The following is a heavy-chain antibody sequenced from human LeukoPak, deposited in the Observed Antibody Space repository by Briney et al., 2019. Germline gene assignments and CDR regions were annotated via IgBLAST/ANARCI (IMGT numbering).Heavy chain of an antibody. Sequence: PGGSLRLSCAASGFTFSTYNMNWVRQAPGKGLEWVAVISYDGSNKYYADSVKGRFTISRDNSKNTLYLQMNSLRAEDTAVYYCARDWTRSRIVGATTGATFDYWGQGTLVTVSS. D-gene: IGHD1-26*01. CDR1: GFTFSTYN. CDR3: ARDWTRSRIVGATTGATFDY. V-gene: IGHV3-30-3*01. CDR2: ISYDGSNK. J-gene: IGHJ4*02.